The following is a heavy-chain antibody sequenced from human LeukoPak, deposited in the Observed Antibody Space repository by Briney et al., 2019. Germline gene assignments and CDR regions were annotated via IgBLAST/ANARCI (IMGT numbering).Heavy chain of an antibody. Sequence: KCGESLKISCKHSEYSLPNYCIGWVRQMPGKGLEWMGIIYPDDSDTRYSPSFQGQVTISADRSISTAYLQWSSLKASDTAMYYCAIGRGGQQLGDYWGQGTLVTVSS. CDR3: AIGRGGQQLGDY. D-gene: IGHD6-13*01. J-gene: IGHJ4*02. CDR2: IYPDDSDT. V-gene: IGHV5-51*01. CDR1: EYSLPNYC.